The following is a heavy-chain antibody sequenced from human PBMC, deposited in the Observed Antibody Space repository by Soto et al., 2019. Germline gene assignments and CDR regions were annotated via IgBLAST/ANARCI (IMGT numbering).Heavy chain of an antibody. CDR2: ISSDGSSK. CDR1: GFTLTNNG. CDR3: AKDRGLAESGRWSHYYYGMDV. V-gene: IGHV3-30*18. Sequence: QVQLLESGGGVVQPGRSLRLSCVASGFTLTNNGMHWVRQAPGQGLEWVAVISSDGSSKYYGDSVRGRFNISRDNSKNTLFLERNSLRSEDTAVYYCAKDRGLAESGRWSHYYYGMDVWGQGTTVTVSS. J-gene: IGHJ6*02. D-gene: IGHD1-26*01.